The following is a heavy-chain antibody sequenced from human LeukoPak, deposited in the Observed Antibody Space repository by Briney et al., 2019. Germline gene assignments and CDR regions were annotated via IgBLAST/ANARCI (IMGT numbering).Heavy chain of an antibody. D-gene: IGHD6-13*01. V-gene: IGHV3-74*01. Sequence: GGSLRLSCAASGFTFSSYWMHWVRQAPGKGLVWVSRINSDGSSTSYADSVKGRFTISRDNAKNTLYLQMNSLRAEDTAVYYCARVSYSSSHLDYWGQGTLVTASS. CDR2: INSDGSST. CDR1: GFTFSSYW. CDR3: ARVSYSSSHLDY. J-gene: IGHJ4*02.